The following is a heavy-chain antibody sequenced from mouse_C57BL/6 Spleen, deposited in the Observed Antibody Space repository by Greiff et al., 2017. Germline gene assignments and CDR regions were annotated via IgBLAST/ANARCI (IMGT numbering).Heavy chain of an antibody. V-gene: IGHV3-1*01. Sequence: EVQVVESGPGMVKPSQSLSLTCTVTGYSITSGYDWHWIRHFPGNKLEWMGYISYSGSTNYNPSLKSRISITHDTSKNHFFLKLNSVTTEDTATYYCARDGEDYSKAWFAYWGQGALVTVSA. D-gene: IGHD2-5*01. J-gene: IGHJ3*01. CDR3: ARDGEDYSKAWFAY. CDR2: ISYSGST. CDR1: GYSITSGYD.